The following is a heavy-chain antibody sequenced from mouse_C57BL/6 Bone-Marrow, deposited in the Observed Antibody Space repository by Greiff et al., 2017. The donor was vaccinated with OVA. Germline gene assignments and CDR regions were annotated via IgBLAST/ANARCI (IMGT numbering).Heavy chain of an antibody. CDR1: GYTFTDYY. CDR2: INPYNGGT. D-gene: IGHD1-1*01. Sequence: EVKLQESGPVLVKPGASVKMSCKASGYTFTDYYMNWVKQSHGKSLEWIGVINPYNGGTSYNQKFKGQATLTVDKSSSPAYMELNSLTSEDSAVYYCARRVHYYGSSPYWYFDVWGTGTTVTVSS. V-gene: IGHV1-19*01. CDR3: ARRVHYYGSSPYWYFDV. J-gene: IGHJ1*03.